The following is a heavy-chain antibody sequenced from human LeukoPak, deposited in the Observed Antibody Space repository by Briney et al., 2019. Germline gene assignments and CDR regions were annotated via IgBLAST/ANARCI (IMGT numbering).Heavy chain of an antibody. J-gene: IGHJ5*02. Sequence: SVKVSCKASGGTFSSYAISWVRQAPGQGLEWMGGIIPIFGTANYAQKFQGRVTITADKSTSTAYMELSSLRSEDTAVYYCASGWGAVRGVIDGWFDPWGQGTLVTVSS. CDR3: ASGWGAVRGVIDGWFDP. CDR1: GGTFSSYA. D-gene: IGHD3-10*01. CDR2: IIPIFGTA. V-gene: IGHV1-69*06.